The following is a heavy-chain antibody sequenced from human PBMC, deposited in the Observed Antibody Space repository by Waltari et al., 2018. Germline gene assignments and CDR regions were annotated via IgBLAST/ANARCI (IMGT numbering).Heavy chain of an antibody. CDR2: IKTDGREE. CDR3: ARDGDRNYDY. J-gene: IGHJ4*02. Sequence: EVQLVESGGGLVQPGGSLRLSCSTSGFRFSEYWMTWVRQAPGKGLEWVGNIKTDGREEYYTDSVKGRFIISRDNAKNSLFLQMDSLRVEDTAVYYCARDGDRNYDYWGQGTLVTVSS. D-gene: IGHD1-7*01. CDR1: GFRFSEYW. V-gene: IGHV3-7*01.